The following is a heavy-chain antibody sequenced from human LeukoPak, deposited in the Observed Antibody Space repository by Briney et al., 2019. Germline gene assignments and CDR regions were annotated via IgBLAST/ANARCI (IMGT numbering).Heavy chain of an antibody. J-gene: IGHJ4*02. CDR3: ATETSVYRYFNS. D-gene: IGHD5/OR15-5a*01. Sequence: GGSLRLSCAASGFTFSTYSMTWVRQAPGKGLEWVSSISNSGSDIYYADSVKGRFTISRDNAKNSMCLQMDSLRVEDTAMYYCATETSVYRYFNSWGQGTLVTVSS. V-gene: IGHV3-21*01. CDR2: ISNSGSDI. CDR1: GFTFSTYS.